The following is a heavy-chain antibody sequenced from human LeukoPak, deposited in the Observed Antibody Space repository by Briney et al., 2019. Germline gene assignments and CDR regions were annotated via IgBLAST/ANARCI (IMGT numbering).Heavy chain of an antibody. J-gene: IGHJ4*02. CDR3: ARSTVNQIDY. CDR2: IYYSGST. Sequence: SETLSLTCTVSGGSISSGGYYWSWIRQHPGKGLEWIGYIYYSGSTYYNPTLKSRVTISVDTSKNQFSLKLSSVTAADTAVYYCARSTVNQIDYWGQGTLVTVSS. CDR1: GGSISSGGYY. V-gene: IGHV4-31*03. D-gene: IGHD4-17*01.